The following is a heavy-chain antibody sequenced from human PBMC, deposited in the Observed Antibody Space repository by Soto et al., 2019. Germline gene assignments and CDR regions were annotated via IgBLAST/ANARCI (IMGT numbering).Heavy chain of an antibody. CDR2: IYHRRST. Sequence: PSETLSLTCTVSGGSISSSSFYWGWIRQPPGKGLEWIGSIYHRRSTYYNPSLKSRVTISVDTSKNQFFLKLSSVTAADTAVYYCARRGLRYFDWLSPGEDYYYYMDVWGKGTTVTVSS. D-gene: IGHD3-9*01. CDR3: ARRGLRYFDWLSPGEDYYYYMDV. CDR1: GGSISSSSFY. J-gene: IGHJ6*03. V-gene: IGHV4-39*01.